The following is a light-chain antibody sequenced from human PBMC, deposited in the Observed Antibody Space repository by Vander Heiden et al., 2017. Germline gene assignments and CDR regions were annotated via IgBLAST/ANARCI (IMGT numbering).Light chain of an antibody. CDR3: QAYDSSLSANYV. J-gene: IGLJ1*01. Sequence: QSVLTQPPSVSGAPGQRVTISCTGSSSHIGAGYDVHWYQQLPGTAPKLLIYGNSNRPSGVPDRFSGSKSGTSASLAITGLQAEDEADYYCQAYDSSLSANYVFGTGTKVTVL. CDR1: SSHIGAGYD. V-gene: IGLV1-40*01. CDR2: GNS.